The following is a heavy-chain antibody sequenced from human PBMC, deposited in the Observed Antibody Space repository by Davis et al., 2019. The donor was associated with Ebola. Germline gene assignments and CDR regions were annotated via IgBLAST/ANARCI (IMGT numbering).Heavy chain of an antibody. CDR1: GFTFSSYA. D-gene: IGHD3-3*01. Sequence: GESLKIPCSASGFTFSSYAMHWVRQAPGKGLEYVSAISSNGGSTYYADSVKGRFTISRDNSKNTLYLQMSSLRAEDTAVYYCIEGRDFWSGRGGVYFDYWGQGTLATVSS. CDR2: ISSNGGST. J-gene: IGHJ4*02. CDR3: IEGRDFWSGRGGVYFDY. V-gene: IGHV3-64D*06.